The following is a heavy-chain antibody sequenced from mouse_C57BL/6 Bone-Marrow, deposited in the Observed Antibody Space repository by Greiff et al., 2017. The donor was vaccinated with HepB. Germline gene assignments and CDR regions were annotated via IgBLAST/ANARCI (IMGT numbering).Heavy chain of an antibody. CDR2: RRSKSSNYAT. CDR1: GFTFNTYA. V-gene: IGHV10-3*01. Sequence: EVKLVESGGGLVQPKGSLKLSCAASGFTFNTYAMHWVRQAPGKGLEWVARRRSKSSNYATYYADSVKDRFTISRDDSQSMLYLQMNNLKTEDTTMYYCGRDPDSSGYGFAYWGQGTLVTVSA. J-gene: IGHJ3*01. CDR3: GRDPDSSGYGFAY. D-gene: IGHD3-2*02.